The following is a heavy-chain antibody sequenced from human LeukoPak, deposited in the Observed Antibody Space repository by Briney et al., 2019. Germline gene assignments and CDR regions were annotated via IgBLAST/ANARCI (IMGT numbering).Heavy chain of an antibody. CDR1: GFTFSSYS. V-gene: IGHV3-48*04. Sequence: GGSLRLSCAASGFTFSSYSMNWVRQAPGKGLEWVSYISSSSTIYYADSVKGRFTISRDNAKNSLYLQMNSLRAEDTAVYYCARDYSEFEYQLLSYFDYWGQGTLVTVSS. CDR2: ISSSSTI. CDR3: ARDYSEFEYQLLSYFDY. D-gene: IGHD2-2*01. J-gene: IGHJ4*02.